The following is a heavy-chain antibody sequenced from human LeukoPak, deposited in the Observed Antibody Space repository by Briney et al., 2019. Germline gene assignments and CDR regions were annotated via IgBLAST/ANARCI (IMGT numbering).Heavy chain of an antibody. Sequence: SETLSLTCTVSGYSISSGYYWGWIRQSPGKGLEWIGSLYHTGTTYYNPSLKSRVTISLDTSNNQFSLRLRSVTAADTAVYYCARGTLAAAGPSFDYWGQGALITVSS. D-gene: IGHD6-25*01. CDR1: GYSISSGYY. J-gene: IGHJ4*02. CDR2: LYHTGTT. CDR3: ARGTLAAAGPSFDY. V-gene: IGHV4-38-2*02.